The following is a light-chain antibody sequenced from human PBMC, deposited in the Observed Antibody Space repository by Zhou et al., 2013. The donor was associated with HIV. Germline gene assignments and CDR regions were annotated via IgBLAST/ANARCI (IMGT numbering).Light chain of an antibody. J-gene: IGKJ5*01. CDR1: QGISNY. Sequence: DIQMTQSPSSVSASVGDRVTITCRASQGISNYLAWYQQKPGKVPKLLIHAASTLQSGVPSRFSGSGSGTEFTLTISNLQPEDVATYYCQKYDSAPSITFGQGTRLEIK. V-gene: IGKV1-27*01. CDR3: QKYDSAPSIT. CDR2: AAS.